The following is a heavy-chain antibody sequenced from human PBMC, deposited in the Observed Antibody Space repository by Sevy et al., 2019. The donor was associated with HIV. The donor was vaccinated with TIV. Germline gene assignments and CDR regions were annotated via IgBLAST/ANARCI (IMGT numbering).Heavy chain of an antibody. Sequence: SETLSLTSSVSGGSMNLYYWSWIRQPPGKGLEWIGFIYYSGSTNYNPSLKSRVTISVDTSENQFSLKLSSVTAADTAVYYCARVGFNWNDVDYWGQGTLVTVSS. CDR2: IYYSGST. D-gene: IGHD1-20*01. J-gene: IGHJ4*02. V-gene: IGHV4-59*01. CDR3: ARVGFNWNDVDY. CDR1: GGSMNLYY.